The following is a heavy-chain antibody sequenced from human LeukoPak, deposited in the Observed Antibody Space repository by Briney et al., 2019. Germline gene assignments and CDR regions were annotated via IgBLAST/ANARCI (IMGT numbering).Heavy chain of an antibody. CDR3: ASSFDYSNHYAAYYYYYYYMDV. V-gene: IGHV4-39*07. Sequence: SETLSLSCAVSGGSISSSSYYWGWIRQPPGKGLEWIGSIYYSGSTYYNPSLKRRATISVDTAKNQFSLKLSTVTAADTAVYYCASSFDYSNHYAAYYYYYYYMDVWGKGTTVTVSS. J-gene: IGHJ6*03. CDR1: GGSISSSSYY. CDR2: IYYSGST. D-gene: IGHD4-11*01.